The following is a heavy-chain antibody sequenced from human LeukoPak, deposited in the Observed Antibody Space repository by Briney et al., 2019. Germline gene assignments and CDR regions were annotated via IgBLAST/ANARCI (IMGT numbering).Heavy chain of an antibody. Sequence: GESLKISCQGSGYSFTDYWIGWVRQMPGKGLEWMGIIYPSDSDTRYSPSFQGQVIISADKPISTAYLQWSSLKASDTAMYYCARHPLAYCGGDCYNYFDYWGQGTLVTVSS. D-gene: IGHD2-21*01. V-gene: IGHV5-51*01. CDR2: IYPSDSDT. J-gene: IGHJ4*02. CDR3: ARHPLAYCGGDCYNYFDY. CDR1: GYSFTDYW.